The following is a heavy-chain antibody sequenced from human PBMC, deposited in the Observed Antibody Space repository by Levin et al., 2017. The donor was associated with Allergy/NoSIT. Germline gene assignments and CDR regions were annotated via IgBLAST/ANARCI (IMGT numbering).Heavy chain of an antibody. CDR1: GGSFSGYY. CDR2: INHSGST. CDR3: ARGMKRNYYLGYFDS. V-gene: IGHV4-34*01. Sequence: SETLSLTCALYGGSFSGYYWNWVRQFPGKGLEWIGEINHSGSTNYNPSLKSRVTISLETSENQFSLKVNSVTAADSALYYCARGMKRNYYLGYFDSWGQGSLVTVSS. D-gene: IGHD3-10*01. J-gene: IGHJ4*02.